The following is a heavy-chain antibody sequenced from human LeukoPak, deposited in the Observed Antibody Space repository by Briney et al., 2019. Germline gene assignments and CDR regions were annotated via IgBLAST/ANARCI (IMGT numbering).Heavy chain of an antibody. V-gene: IGHV1-69*13. Sequence: SVKVSCKASGGTFSSYAISWVRQAPGQGLEWMGRIIPIFGTANYAQKFQGRVTITADESASTAYMELSSLRSEDTAVYYCARVNGPAARRPYYYYYYGMDVWGKGTTVTVSS. J-gene: IGHJ6*04. CDR2: IIPIFGTA. CDR1: GGTFSSYA. D-gene: IGHD2-2*01. CDR3: ARVNGPAARRPYYYYYYGMDV.